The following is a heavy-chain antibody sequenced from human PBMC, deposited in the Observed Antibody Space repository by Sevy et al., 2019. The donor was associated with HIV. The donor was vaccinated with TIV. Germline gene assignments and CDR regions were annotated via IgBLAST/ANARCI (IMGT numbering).Heavy chain of an antibody. D-gene: IGHD5-12*01. CDR2: INSDETST. J-gene: IGHJ3*02. Sequence: GGYLRLSCAASGFSFSRFWMHWVRQAPGKGLVRVSRINSDETSTSYADSVKGRFTISRDNARHTLFLQMNSLTVEDTAVYYCARRDGYTRRAFDMWGQGTMVTVSS. CDR1: GFSFSRFW. CDR3: ARRDGYTRRAFDM. V-gene: IGHV3-74*01.